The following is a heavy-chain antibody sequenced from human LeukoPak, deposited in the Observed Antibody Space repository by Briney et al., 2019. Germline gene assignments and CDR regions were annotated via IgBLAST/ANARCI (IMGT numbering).Heavy chain of an antibody. CDR2: SSGGGSNT. CDR3: ARDGVGERYFDY. J-gene: IGHJ4*02. Sequence: PGGSLRLSCAASGFTFSNYAMSWVRQPPGKGMEWVSTSSGGGSNTYYADSVRGRFTVSRDTSKNTLYLQMNSLRAEDTAVYYCARDGVGERYFDYWGQGTLVTVSS. CDR1: GFTFSNYA. D-gene: IGHD1-26*01. V-gene: IGHV3-23*01.